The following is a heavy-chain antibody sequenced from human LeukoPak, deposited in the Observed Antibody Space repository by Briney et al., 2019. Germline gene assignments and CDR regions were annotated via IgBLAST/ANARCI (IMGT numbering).Heavy chain of an antibody. Sequence: GESLKISCKGSGYSFTSYWIVWVRQTPEKGLEWMGIIYPGDSDTRYSPSFQGQVTISADKSISTAYLQWSSPKAPDTAMYYCARHGEGSSDFAYCGQGTLVTVSS. V-gene: IGHV5-51*01. CDR2: IYPGDSDT. D-gene: IGHD1-26*01. CDR1: GYSFTSYW. J-gene: IGHJ4*02. CDR3: ARHGEGSSDFAY.